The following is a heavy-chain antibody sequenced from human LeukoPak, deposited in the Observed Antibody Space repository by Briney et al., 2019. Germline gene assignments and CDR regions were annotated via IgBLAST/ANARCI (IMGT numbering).Heavy chain of an antibody. CDR2: IFYSGST. CDR3: ARDCSGGSCYPNDAFDI. J-gene: IGHJ3*02. V-gene: IGHV4-39*07. CDR1: SGSISTSNYY. D-gene: IGHD2-15*01. Sequence: AETLSLTCTVSSGSISTSNYYWGWVRQPPGKALEWIGNIFYSGSTYYSPSLKSRVTISLDTSRNQFSLKLSSVTAADTAVYYCARDCSGGSCYPNDAFDIWGQGTMVTVSS.